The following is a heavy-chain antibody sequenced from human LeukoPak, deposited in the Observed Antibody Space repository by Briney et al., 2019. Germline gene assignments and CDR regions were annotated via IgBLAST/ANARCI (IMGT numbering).Heavy chain of an antibody. D-gene: IGHD3-10*01. CDR1: GFTFSSYS. CDR2: INTGSSTM. V-gene: IGHV3-48*04. J-gene: IGHJ4*02. Sequence: GGSLRLSCSASGFTFSSYSMNWVRQAPGKGLEWVSYINTGSSTMYYADSVKGRFTISRDNAKNSLYLQMNSLRAEDTAVYYCARDSMVRGVLSSIYWGQGTLVTVSS. CDR3: ARDSMVRGVLSSIY.